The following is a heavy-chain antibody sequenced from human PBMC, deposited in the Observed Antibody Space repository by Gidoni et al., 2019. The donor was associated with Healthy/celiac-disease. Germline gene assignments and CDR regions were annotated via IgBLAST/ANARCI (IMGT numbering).Heavy chain of an antibody. Sequence: QVQLQESGPGLVKPSETLFLTCTVSGVTISSYYWSWIRQPPGKGLEWIGYIFHTGSTNYNPSRKSRVTISVDTSKNQFSLKLSSVTAADTAVYYCARHSRCSSTSCYYGFDYWGQGTLVTVSS. D-gene: IGHD2-2*01. J-gene: IGHJ4*02. V-gene: IGHV4-59*08. CDR1: GVTISSYY. CDR3: ARHSRCSSTSCYYGFDY. CDR2: IFHTGST.